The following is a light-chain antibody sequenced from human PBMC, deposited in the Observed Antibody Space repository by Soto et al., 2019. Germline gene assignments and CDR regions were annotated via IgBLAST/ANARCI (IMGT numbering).Light chain of an antibody. Sequence: IHMTQSPSTLPASVGHRVTLACRASQSISNWLAWYQKKPGTAPKVLIYHASNLQSGVPSRFSGSGSGTEFTLTISSLQPDDFATYYCQQYNSYSFGQGTKVDIK. CDR3: QQYNSYS. CDR2: HAS. J-gene: IGKJ1*01. V-gene: IGKV1-5*01. CDR1: QSISNW.